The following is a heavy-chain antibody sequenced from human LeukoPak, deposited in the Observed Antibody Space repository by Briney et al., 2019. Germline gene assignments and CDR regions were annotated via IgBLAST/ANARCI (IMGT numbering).Heavy chain of an antibody. V-gene: IGHV3-30*18. CDR2: ISYDGSNK. J-gene: IGHJ4*02. CDR1: GFTFSSYD. D-gene: IGHD2-15*01. Sequence: PGGSLRLSCAASGFTFSSYDMHWVRQAPGKGLEWVTVISYDGSNKYYADSVKGRFTISRDNSKNTLYLQMNSLRAEDTAVYYCAKDGGGERFGYCSGGSCYGRFPFDYWGQGTLVTVSS. CDR3: AKDGGGERFGYCSGGSCYGRFPFDY.